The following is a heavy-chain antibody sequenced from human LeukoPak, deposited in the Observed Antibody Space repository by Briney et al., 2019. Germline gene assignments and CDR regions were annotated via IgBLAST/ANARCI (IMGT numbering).Heavy chain of an antibody. CDR1: GFTFSSYW. CDR2: IKQDGSEK. V-gene: IGHV3-7*01. D-gene: IGHD4-17*01. CDR3: ARAVTTHYYYYMDV. J-gene: IGHJ6*03. Sequence: GGSLRLSCAASGFTFSSYWMSWVRQAPGKGLEWVANIKQDGSEKYYVDSVKGRFTISRDNAKNSLYLQMNSLRAEDTAVYYCARAVTTHYYYYMDVWGKGTTVTVSS.